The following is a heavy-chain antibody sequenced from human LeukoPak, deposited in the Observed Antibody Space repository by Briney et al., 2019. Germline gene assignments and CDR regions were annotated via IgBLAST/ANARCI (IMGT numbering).Heavy chain of an antibody. J-gene: IGHJ4*02. CDR3: ARQGRNTAAAGTLDY. D-gene: IGHD6-13*01. Sequence: SETLSLTCTVSGGSISSSSYYWGWIRQPPGKGLGWIGSIYYSGSTYYNPSLKSRVTISVDTSKNQFSLKLSSVTAADTAVYYCARQGRNTAAAGTLDYWGQGTLVTVSS. CDR1: GGSISSSSYY. CDR2: IYYSGST. V-gene: IGHV4-39*01.